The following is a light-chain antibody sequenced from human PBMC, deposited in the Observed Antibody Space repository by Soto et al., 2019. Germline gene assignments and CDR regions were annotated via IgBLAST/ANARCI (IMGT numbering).Light chain of an antibody. CDR2: KAS. J-gene: IGKJ1*01. Sequence: IQMTQSPSTLSASIGDRVTITCRASQSINSWLAWYQQKPGKAPKLLIYKASTLESGVPSRFSGSGSGTEFTLTISSLQPDDFATYYCQQYKDYETFGQGTKVDI. CDR1: QSINSW. CDR3: QQYKDYET. V-gene: IGKV1-5*03.